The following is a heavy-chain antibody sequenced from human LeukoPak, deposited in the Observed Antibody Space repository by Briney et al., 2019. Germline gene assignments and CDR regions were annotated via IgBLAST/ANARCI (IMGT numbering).Heavy chain of an antibody. V-gene: IGHV3-11*01. Sequence: KPGESLRLSCAASGFTVSSNYMSWVRQAPGKGLEWVSYIRSSGSTIYYADSVKGRFTISRDNAKNSLYLQMNSLRAEYTAAYYCAREATSGSYFDYWGQGTLVTVSS. CDR1: GFTVSSNY. CDR2: IRSSGSTI. CDR3: AREATSGSYFDY. D-gene: IGHD1-26*01. J-gene: IGHJ4*02.